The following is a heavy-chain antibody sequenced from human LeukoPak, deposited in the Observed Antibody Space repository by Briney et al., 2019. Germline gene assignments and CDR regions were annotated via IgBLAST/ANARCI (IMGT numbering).Heavy chain of an antibody. V-gene: IGHV3-21*01. CDR2: ISSSSSYI. CDR3: AGGYSYGYNYYYYMDV. Sequence: GGSLRLSCAASGFTFSSYSMNWVRQAPGKGLEWVSSISSSSSYIYYADSVKGRFTISRDSAKNSLYLQMSSLRAEDTAVYYCAGGYSYGYNYYYYMDVWGKGTTVTVSS. CDR1: GFTFSSYS. D-gene: IGHD5-18*01. J-gene: IGHJ6*03.